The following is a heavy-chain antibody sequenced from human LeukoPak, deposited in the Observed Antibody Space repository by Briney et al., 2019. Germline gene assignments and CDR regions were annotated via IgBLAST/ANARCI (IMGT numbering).Heavy chain of an antibody. V-gene: IGHV4-59*01. J-gene: IGHJ5*02. D-gene: IGHD3-3*01. CDR2: IYYSGST. CDR1: GGSISSYY. CDR3: ARDLRFLEWSLFDP. Sequence: SETLSLTCTVSGGSISSYYWSWILQPPGKVLEWIGYIYYSGSTNYNPSLKSRVTISVDTSKNQFSLKLSSVTAADTAVYYCARDLRFLEWSLFDPWGQGTLVTVSS.